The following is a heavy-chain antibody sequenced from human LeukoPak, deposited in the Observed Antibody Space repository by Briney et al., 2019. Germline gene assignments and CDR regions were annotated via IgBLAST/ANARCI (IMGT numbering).Heavy chain of an antibody. Sequence: PGGSLRLSCAASGFTFSSYSMNWVRQAPGKGLEWVSSISSSSSYIYYADSVKGRFTISRDNAKNSMYLQMNSLRAEDTAVYYCARGEDIVVVVAANGFGLDYWGQGTLVTVSS. V-gene: IGHV3-21*01. J-gene: IGHJ4*02. CDR3: ARGEDIVVVVAANGFGLDY. CDR1: GFTFSSYS. CDR2: ISSSSSYI. D-gene: IGHD2-15*01.